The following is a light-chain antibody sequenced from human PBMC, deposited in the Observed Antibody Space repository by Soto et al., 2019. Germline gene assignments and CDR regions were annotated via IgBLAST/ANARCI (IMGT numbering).Light chain of an antibody. CDR3: QQVNSYPLT. J-gene: IGKJ4*01. CDR2: TAS. CDR1: QSISQY. V-gene: IGKV1-9*01. Sequence: DIQLTQSPSFLSASVGDRVAITCRASQSISQYVAWYQQKPGSAPKLLIYTASILQSGVPSRFSGTGSATEFTLTISSLQPEDFATYYCQQVNSYPLTFGGGTKVEIK.